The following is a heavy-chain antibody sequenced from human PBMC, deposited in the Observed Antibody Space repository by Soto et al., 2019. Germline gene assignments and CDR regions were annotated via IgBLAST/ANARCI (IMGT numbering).Heavy chain of an antibody. Sequence: EVQLVESGGGLVQPGGSLRLSCAASGFTFSSYSMNWVRQAPGKGLEWVSYISSSSSTIYYADSVKGRFTISRDNAKNSLYLQMNSLRDEDTAVYYCARDRKKQGLVRGNWFDPWGQGTLVTVSS. J-gene: IGHJ5*02. CDR2: ISSSSSTI. CDR3: ARDRKKQGLVRGNWFDP. CDR1: GFTFSSYS. V-gene: IGHV3-48*02. D-gene: IGHD6-19*01.